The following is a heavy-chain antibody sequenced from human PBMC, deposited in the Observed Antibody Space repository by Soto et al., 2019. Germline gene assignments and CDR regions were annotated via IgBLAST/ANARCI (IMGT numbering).Heavy chain of an antibody. Sequence: GASVKVSCKASGGTFSSYAISWVRQAPGQGLEWMGGIIPIFGTANYAQKFQGRVTITADESTSTAYMELSSLRSEDTAVYYCARVYYDFWSGYYTGAFDIWGQGTMVTVSS. CDR2: IIPIFGTA. CDR3: ARVYYDFWSGYYTGAFDI. V-gene: IGHV1-69*13. CDR1: GGTFSSYA. J-gene: IGHJ3*02. D-gene: IGHD3-3*01.